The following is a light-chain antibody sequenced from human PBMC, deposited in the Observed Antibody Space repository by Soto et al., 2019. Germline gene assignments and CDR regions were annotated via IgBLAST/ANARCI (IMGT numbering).Light chain of an antibody. J-gene: IGKJ4*01. CDR3: QKYNSAPLT. V-gene: IGKV1-27*01. CDR2: AAS. CDR1: QGIGVY. Sequence: DIQMTQSPSSLSASLGDRVTITFRASQGIGVYLAWFQQKPGKVPKLLIYAASALQSGVPSRFSGSGSGTDFTLTISSLQPEDFATYYCQKYNSAPLTFGGGTKVDIK.